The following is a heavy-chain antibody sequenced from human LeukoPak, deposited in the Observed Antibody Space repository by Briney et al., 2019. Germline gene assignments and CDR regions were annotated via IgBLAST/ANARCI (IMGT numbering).Heavy chain of an antibody. CDR2: INPNSGGP. V-gene: IGHV1-2*02. CDR1: GYTFNNYY. D-gene: IGHD4-17*01. J-gene: IGHJ3*02. CDR3: AIGYSIYGAFDI. Sequence: ASMKVSCKASGYTFNNYYIHWVRQAPGQGLEWMGWINPNSGGPNYAQNFQGRVTMTRYTSITTAYMEFSSLRSDDTAVYYCAIGYSIYGAFDIWGQGTMVTVSS.